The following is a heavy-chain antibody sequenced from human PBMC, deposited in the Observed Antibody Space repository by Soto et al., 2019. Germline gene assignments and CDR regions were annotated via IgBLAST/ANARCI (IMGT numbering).Heavy chain of an antibody. Sequence: QVQLVQSGAEVKKPGSSVKVSCKASGGTFSSYAISWVRQAPGQGLEWMGGTIPIFGTANYAQKFQGRVTITADESTSPAYMELSSLKSEHTAGYYCAGGIASAARYYFDFWGQGTQVHVSS. J-gene: IGHJ4*02. CDR1: GGTFSSYA. CDR3: AGGIASAARYYFDF. CDR2: TIPIFGTA. D-gene: IGHD6-13*01. V-gene: IGHV1-69*01.